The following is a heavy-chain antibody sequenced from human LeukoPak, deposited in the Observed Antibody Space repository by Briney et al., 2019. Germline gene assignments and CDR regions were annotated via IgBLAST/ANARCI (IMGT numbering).Heavy chain of an antibody. CDR3: ARDSAPIWFDP. CDR1: GYTFTGYY. Sequence: ASVKVSCKASGYTFTGYYMHWVRQAPGQGLEWMGWINPNSGGTNYAQKFQGWVTMTRDTSISTAYMELSRLRSEDTAVYYCARDSAPIWFDPWGQGTLVTVSS. J-gene: IGHJ5*02. V-gene: IGHV1-2*04. D-gene: IGHD6-25*01. CDR2: INPNSGGT.